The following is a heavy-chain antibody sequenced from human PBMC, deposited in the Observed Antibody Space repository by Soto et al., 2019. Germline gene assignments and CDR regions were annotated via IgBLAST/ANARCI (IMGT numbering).Heavy chain of an antibody. CDR2: ISAYNGNT. V-gene: IGHV1-18*01. J-gene: IGHJ4*02. D-gene: IGHD6-19*01. CDR3: ARGSAAVAGSEPGHFDY. CDR1: GYTFTSYG. Sequence: QVQLVQSGAEVKKPGASVKVSCKASGYTFTSYGISWVRQAPGQGLEWMGWISAYNGNTNYAQKLQGRVTMTTDTSXSXVYMELRRLRSDDTAVYYCARGSAAVAGSEPGHFDYWGQGTLVTVSS.